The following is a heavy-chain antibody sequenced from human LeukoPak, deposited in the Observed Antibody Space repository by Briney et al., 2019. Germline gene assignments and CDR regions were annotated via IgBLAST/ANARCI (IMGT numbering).Heavy chain of an antibody. CDR1: GDSISSGGYY. V-gene: IGHV4-30-2*01. Sequence: SQTLSLTCTVSGDSISSGGYYWSWIRQPPGKGLEWIGYIYHSGSTYYNPSLKSRVTISVDRSKNQFSLKLSSVTAADTAVYYCARGGRLGELSSTFDYWGQGTLVTVSS. J-gene: IGHJ4*02. D-gene: IGHD3-16*02. CDR3: ARGGRLGELSSTFDY. CDR2: IYHSGST.